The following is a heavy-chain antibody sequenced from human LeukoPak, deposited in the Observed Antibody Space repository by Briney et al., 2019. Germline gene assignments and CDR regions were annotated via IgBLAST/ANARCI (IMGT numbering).Heavy chain of an antibody. D-gene: IGHD3-10*01. CDR1: GYTFTGYY. CDR3: ARNEGVTLHYNPGALYYYYYYMDV. Sequence: ASVKVSCKASGYTFTGYYMHWVRQAPGQGLEWMGWINPNSGGTNYAQKFQGRVTMTRDTSISTAYMELSRLRSDDTAVYYCARNEGVTLHYNPGALYYYYYYMDVWGKGTTVTVSS. CDR2: INPNSGGT. V-gene: IGHV1-2*02. J-gene: IGHJ6*03.